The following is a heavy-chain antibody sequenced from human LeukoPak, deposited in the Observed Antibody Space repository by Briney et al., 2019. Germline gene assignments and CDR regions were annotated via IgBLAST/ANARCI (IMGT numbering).Heavy chain of an antibody. Sequence: PGGSLRLSCATSGFSFSSYGMNWVRQAPGKGLEWVAYIGGWSSPKDHADSVQGRFTISRDNARNSLYLEMNNLRVEDTAVYYCARDPGFSVARWGPGSLVIVSS. V-gene: IGHV3-48*01. D-gene: IGHD2-15*01. CDR3: ARDPGFSVAR. J-gene: IGHJ4*02. CDR2: IGGWSSPK. CDR1: GFSFSSYG.